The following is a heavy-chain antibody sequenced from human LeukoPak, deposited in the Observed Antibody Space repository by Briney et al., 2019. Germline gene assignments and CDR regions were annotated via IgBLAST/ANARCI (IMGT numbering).Heavy chain of an antibody. CDR2: IDHRGST. V-gene: IGHV4-34*01. CDR3: ARTRDGYLRY. D-gene: IGHD5-24*01. Sequence: TSETLSLTCAAYGGASSGYYCTWIRQPPGKGLEWIGEIDHRGSTRYNPSLQSRVTISIDTSKNQFSLKVSSVTAADTALYYCARTRDGYLRYWSQGSLVTVSS. J-gene: IGHJ4*02. CDR1: GGASSGYY.